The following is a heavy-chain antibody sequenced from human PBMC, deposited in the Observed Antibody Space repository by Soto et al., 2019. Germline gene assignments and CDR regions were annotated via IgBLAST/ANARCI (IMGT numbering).Heavy chain of an antibody. CDR1: GGSVSSGSYY. J-gene: IGHJ6*02. V-gene: IGHV4-61*01. Sequence: LETLSLTCTVSGGSVSSGSYYWSWIRQPPGKGLEWIGYIYYSGSTNYNPSLKSRVTISVDTSKNQFSLKLSSVTAADTAVYYCARDLRLVAATSAYYYYGMDVWGQGTTVTVSS. CDR2: IYYSGST. D-gene: IGHD2-15*01. CDR3: ARDLRLVAATSAYYYYGMDV.